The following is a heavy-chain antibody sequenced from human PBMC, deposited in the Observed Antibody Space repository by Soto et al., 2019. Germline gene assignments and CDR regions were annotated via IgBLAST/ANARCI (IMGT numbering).Heavy chain of an antibody. CDR2: IYYSGST. D-gene: IGHD3-9*01. V-gene: IGHV4-31*03. J-gene: IGHJ6*03. CDR1: GGSISSGGYY. Sequence: PSETLSLTCTVSGGSISSGGYYWSWIRQHPGKGLEWIGYIYYSGSTYYNPSLKSRVTISVDTSKNQFSLKLSSVTAADTAVYYCARVANDDILTGYYRYYYYYYMDVWGKGTTDTVSS. CDR3: ARVANDDILTGYYRYYYYYYMDV.